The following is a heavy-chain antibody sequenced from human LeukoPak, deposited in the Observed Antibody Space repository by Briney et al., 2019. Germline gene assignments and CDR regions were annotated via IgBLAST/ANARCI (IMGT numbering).Heavy chain of an antibody. Sequence: SETLSLTCTVSGGSISTSNYYWGWIRQPPGKGLEWIGNIFYSGSTYYGPSLKSRLTISLDTSRNQFSLKLSSVTAADTAVYYCARARDWWLPQYYFDYWGQGTLVTVSS. CDR2: IFYSGST. J-gene: IGHJ4*02. V-gene: IGHV4-39*07. CDR1: GGSISTSNYY. D-gene: IGHD2-15*01. CDR3: ARARDWWLPQYYFDY.